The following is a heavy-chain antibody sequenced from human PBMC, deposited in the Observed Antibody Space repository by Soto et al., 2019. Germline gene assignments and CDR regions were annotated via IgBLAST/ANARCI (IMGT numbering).Heavy chain of an antibody. D-gene: IGHD6-25*01. J-gene: IGHJ2*01. CDR2: INPHTGDT. V-gene: IGHV1-2*02. CDR1: GYPLTDFY. Sequence: QVQLVQSGAEVKKPGASVTVSCKTSGYPLTDFYIHWVRQAPGQGLEWMAWINPHTGDTNTALKFQGRVTMTRDPSINPAFMGLTRLSSDDTAVYYCAREGGAAPGARREWYLDLWGRGTLVSVSS. CDR3: AREGGAAPGARREWYLDL.